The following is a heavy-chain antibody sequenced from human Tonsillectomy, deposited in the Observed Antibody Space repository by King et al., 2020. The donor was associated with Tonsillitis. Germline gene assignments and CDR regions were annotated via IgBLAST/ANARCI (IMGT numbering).Heavy chain of an antibody. V-gene: IGHV1-69*01. CDR2: SSPIFGTA. D-gene: IGHD2-15*01. CDR1: VGTFSSYA. CDR3: AVTDCSGGSCYRSSWYFDL. Sequence: QLVQSGAEVKKPGSSVKVSCKASVGTFSSYAISGVRQAPGQWLEWMGGSSPIFGTANYAQKFQGRVAITADESTSTAYMELSSRRSEDTAVYYCAVTDCSGGSCYRSSWYFDLWGRGTLVTVSS. J-gene: IGHJ2*01.